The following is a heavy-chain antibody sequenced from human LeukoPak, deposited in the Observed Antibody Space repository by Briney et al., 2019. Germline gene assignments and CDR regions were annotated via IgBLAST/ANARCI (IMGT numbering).Heavy chain of an antibody. D-gene: IGHD4-23*01. CDR1: GYTFTGSY. CDR2: INPNSGGT. Sequence: GASVQVSCKASGYTFTGSYIHWVRQAPGQGLEWMGWINPNSGGTNYAQRFQGRVTMTRDTSISIGYMDLSRLRSDDTAVYYCARGPTVVSNFDYWGQGTLVTVSS. CDR3: ARGPTVVSNFDY. V-gene: IGHV1-2*02. J-gene: IGHJ4*02.